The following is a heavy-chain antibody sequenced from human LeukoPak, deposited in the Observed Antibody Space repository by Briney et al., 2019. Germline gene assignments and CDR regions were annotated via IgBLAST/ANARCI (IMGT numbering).Heavy chain of an antibody. CDR3: ARDLKRTVGATTASDY. CDR1: GYSFTSYG. D-gene: IGHD1-26*01. Sequence: GASVKVSCKASGYSFTSYGISWVRQAPGQGLEWMGWISAYNGNTNYAQKFQGRVTMTKDTSTSTGYMELRILRSDDTAVYYCARDLKRTVGATTASDYWGQGTLVTVSS. V-gene: IGHV1-18*01. CDR2: ISAYNGNT. J-gene: IGHJ4*02.